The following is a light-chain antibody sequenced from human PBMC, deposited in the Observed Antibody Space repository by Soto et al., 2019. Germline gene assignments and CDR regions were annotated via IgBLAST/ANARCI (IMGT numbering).Light chain of an antibody. CDR3: GAWDDTLRAGV. J-gene: IGLJ3*02. CDR2: DND. CDR1: NSNIGNNY. V-gene: IGLV1-51*01. Sequence: QSVLTQSPSVSAAPGQKVTISCSGSNSNIGNNYVSWYQQFPGTAPKLVIYDNDKRPSGIPDRFSGSKSGTSATLGITGLQTGDEADFYCGAWDDTLRAGVFGGGTKLTVL.